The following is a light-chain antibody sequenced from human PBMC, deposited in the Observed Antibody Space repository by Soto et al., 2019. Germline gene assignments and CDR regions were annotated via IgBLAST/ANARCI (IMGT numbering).Light chain of an antibody. J-gene: IGKJ4*01. V-gene: IGKV2-30*01. CDR2: KVS. CDR1: QSLVYSDGNTY. CDR3: MQGAPWTPP. Sequence: DVVMTQSPLSLSVTLGQPASISCRSSQSLVYSDGNTYLSWFHQRPGQSPRRLIYKVSNRDSGVPDRLSGSGSGTDFTLKISRVEAEDVGIYYCMQGAPWTPPFGGGTKVDIX.